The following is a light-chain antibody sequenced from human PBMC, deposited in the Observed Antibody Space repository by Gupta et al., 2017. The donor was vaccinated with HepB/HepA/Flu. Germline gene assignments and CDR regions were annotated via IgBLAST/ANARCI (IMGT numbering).Light chain of an antibody. J-gene: IGLJ2*01. Sequence: QSALTQPASVSGSIGQSITISGTGTSSDVGGYNDVTGYQQHPGKAPKLMIYDVSNRPSWVSNRFSGSKSGNTASLTISGLQAEDEADYYCSSYTSSSTPVVFGGGTKLTVL. CDR2: DVS. V-gene: IGLV2-14*01. CDR1: SSDVGGYND. CDR3: SSYTSSSTPVV.